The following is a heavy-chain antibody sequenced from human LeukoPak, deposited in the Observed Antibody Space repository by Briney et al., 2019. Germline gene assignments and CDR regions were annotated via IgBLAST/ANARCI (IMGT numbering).Heavy chain of an antibody. J-gene: IGHJ4*02. CDR3: VRHGGSSWYRHPDY. CDR1: GGSISSSSYY. V-gene: IGHV4-39*01. D-gene: IGHD6-13*01. Sequence: SETLSLTCTVSGGSISSSSYYWGWIRQPPGKGLEWIGSIYYSGSTYYNPSLKSRVTISVDTSKNQFSLKLSSVTAADTAVYYCVRHGGSSWYRHPDYWGQGTLVTVSS. CDR2: IYYSGST.